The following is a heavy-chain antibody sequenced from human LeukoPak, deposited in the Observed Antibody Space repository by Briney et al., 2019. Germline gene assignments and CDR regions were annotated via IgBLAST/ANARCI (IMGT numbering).Heavy chain of an antibody. CDR2: ISSSSGYI. V-gene: IGHV3-21*01. CDR1: GFTFSTYS. Sequence: GGSLRLSCAASGFTFSTYSMNWVRQAPGKGLEWVSSISSSSGYIYYADSVKGRFTISRDNAKNPLYLQMNSLRAEDTALYYCARFARSSWRHGPYYFDYWGQGTLVTVSS. J-gene: IGHJ4*02. CDR3: ARFARSSWRHGPYYFDY. D-gene: IGHD6-13*01.